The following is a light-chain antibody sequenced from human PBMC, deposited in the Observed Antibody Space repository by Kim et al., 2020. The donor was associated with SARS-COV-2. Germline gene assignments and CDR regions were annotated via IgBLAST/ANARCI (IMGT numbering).Light chain of an antibody. CDR3: QVWDSSSDHPV. J-gene: IGLJ3*02. CDR1: NIGSKS. Sequence: SYELTQPPSVSVAPGKTARITCEGNNIGSKSVHWYQQKPGQAPVLVIYYDSDRPSGIPERFSGSNSGNTATLTISRVEAGDEADYYCQVWDSSSDHPVFG. V-gene: IGLV3-21*04. CDR2: YDS.